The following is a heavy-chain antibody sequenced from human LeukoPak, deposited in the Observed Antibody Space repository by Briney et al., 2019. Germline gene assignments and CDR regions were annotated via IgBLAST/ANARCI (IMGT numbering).Heavy chain of an antibody. D-gene: IGHD2-2*01. J-gene: IGHJ4*02. Sequence: GESLKISCNGSGYSFATYWIAWVRQMPGKGLEWMGDIYPSDSDTKYSLSFQGQVTISADTSLRTAYLQWSSLQSSDSAIYFCARRHSYCTSSSCYLYPDTWGQGTLVTVSS. CDR2: IYPSDSDT. V-gene: IGHV5-51*01. CDR3: ARRHSYCTSSSCYLYPDT. CDR1: GYSFATYW.